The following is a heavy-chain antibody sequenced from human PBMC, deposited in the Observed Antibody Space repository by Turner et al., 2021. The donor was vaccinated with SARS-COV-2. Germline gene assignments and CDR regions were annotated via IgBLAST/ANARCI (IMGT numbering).Heavy chain of an antibody. CDR3: AKNPGPYCSGGSCYSGELDY. D-gene: IGHD2-15*01. J-gene: IGHJ4*02. CDR1: GFTFSIYG. CDR2: ISYDGSNK. Sequence: QVQLVESGGGVVQPGRSLRLSCAASGFTFSIYGMHWVRQAPGKGLEWVAVISYDGSNKYYADSVKGRFTISRDNSKNTLYLQMNSLRAEDTAVYYCAKNPGPYCSGGSCYSGELDYWGQGTLVTVSS. V-gene: IGHV3-30*18.